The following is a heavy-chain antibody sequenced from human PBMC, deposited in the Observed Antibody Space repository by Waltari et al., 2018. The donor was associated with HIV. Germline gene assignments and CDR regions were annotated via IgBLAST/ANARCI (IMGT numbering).Heavy chain of an antibody. CDR1: GLSFRRSL. J-gene: IGHJ6*02. CDR2: MKNGGSTT. V-gene: IGHV3-74*01. D-gene: IGHD2-2*02. Sequence: EVQVVGSGGGLVPQGGSLRPAGAACGLSFRRSLIHWVRQATGQGQGLVGVSSMKNGGSTTSYADSGKGRFTISRDNDKNTLYLQRNRRRAEDTAVYYCARGGHCSGISCYTGDYSYGLDVWGQGTTVTVSS. CDR3: ARGGHCSGISCYTGDYSYGLDV.